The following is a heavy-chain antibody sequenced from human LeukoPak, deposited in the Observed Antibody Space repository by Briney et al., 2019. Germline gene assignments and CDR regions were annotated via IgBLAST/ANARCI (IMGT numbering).Heavy chain of an antibody. CDR1: GGTFSSYA. V-gene: IGHV1-69*13. J-gene: IGHJ6*02. CDR2: IIPIFGTA. CDR3: ARVPIAARPGYYYYGMDV. D-gene: IGHD6-6*01. Sequence: ASVKVSCKASGGTFSSYAISWVRQAPGQGLEWTGGIIPIFGTANYAQKFQGRVTITADESTSTAYMELSSLRSEDTAVYYCARVPIAARPGYYYYGMDVWGQGTTVTVSS.